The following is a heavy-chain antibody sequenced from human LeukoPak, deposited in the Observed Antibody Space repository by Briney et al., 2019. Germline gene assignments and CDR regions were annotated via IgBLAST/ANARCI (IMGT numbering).Heavy chain of an antibody. V-gene: IGHV3-30*03. CDR2: ISYDGNNK. J-gene: IGHJ5*02. D-gene: IGHD6-19*01. CDR3: ARDPSSGWYLKGWFDP. CDR1: GFTFSNYG. Sequence: GGSLRLSCAASGFTFSNYGMHWVRQAPGKGLEWVAAISYDGNNKFYADSVKDRFTISRDNSKNTLYLQMNSLRAEDTAVYYCARDPSSGWYLKGWFDPWGQGTLVTVSS.